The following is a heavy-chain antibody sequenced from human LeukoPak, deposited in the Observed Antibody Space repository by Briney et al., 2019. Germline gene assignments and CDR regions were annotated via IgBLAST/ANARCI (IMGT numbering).Heavy chain of an antibody. CDR1: GGSISSGAYY. Sequence: SETLSLTCTVSGGSISSGAYYWSWIRQHPGKGLEWIEYIYYSGSTYYNPSLRSRVTISVDTSENQFSLKLSSVTAADTAVYYCARGGNTKASDYWGQGTLVTVSS. V-gene: IGHV4-31*03. CDR2: IYYSGST. CDR3: ARGGNTKASDY. J-gene: IGHJ4*02. D-gene: IGHD4-23*01.